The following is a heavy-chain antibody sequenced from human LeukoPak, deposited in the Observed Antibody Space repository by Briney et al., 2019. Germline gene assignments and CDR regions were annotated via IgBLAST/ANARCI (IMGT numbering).Heavy chain of an antibody. CDR3: ARDTYYYDSSGYWWFDP. CDR1: GGSISSYY. Sequence: SETLSLTCTVSGGSISSYYWSSIRQPAGKGLEWIGRIYTSGSTNYNPSLKSRVTMSVDTSKNQFSLKLSSVTAADTAVYYCARDTYYYDSSGYWWFDPWGQGTLVTVSS. J-gene: IGHJ5*02. V-gene: IGHV4-4*07. D-gene: IGHD3-22*01. CDR2: IYTSGST.